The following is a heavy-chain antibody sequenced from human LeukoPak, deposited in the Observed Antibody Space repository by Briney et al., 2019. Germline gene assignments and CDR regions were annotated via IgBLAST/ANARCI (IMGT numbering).Heavy chain of an antibody. CDR3: ARDLKGFNL. CDR1: GFYFSAYL. V-gene: IGHV3-7*04. CDR2: IKQDGSQE. J-gene: IGHJ5*02. Sequence: AGSLRLSGVASGFYFSAYLMRWVRQAPGKGLEWVANIKQDGSQEFHLDSVKGRFTISRDNGNNSLYLHMSRLRIEDTAVYYCARDLKGFNLWGQGALVTVSS.